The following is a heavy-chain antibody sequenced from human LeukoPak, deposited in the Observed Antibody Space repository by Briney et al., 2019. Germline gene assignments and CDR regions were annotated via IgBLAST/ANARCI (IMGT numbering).Heavy chain of an antibody. CDR2: ISSSSSYI. Sequence: GGSLGLSCAASGFTFSRNSMNWVRQAPGKGLEWVSSISSSSSYIYYADSVEGRFTISRDNAKNSLYLQMNSLRAEDTAVYYCARGRGYSGYDTDYWGQGTLVTVSS. J-gene: IGHJ4*02. V-gene: IGHV3-21*01. D-gene: IGHD5-12*01. CDR3: ARGRGYSGYDTDY. CDR1: GFTFSRNS.